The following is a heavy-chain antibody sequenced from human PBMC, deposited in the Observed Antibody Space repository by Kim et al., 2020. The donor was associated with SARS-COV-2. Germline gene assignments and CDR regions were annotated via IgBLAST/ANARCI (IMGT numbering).Heavy chain of an antibody. J-gene: IGHJ6*02. CDR3: ARDGSGYDSYYYGMDV. V-gene: IGHV3-11*01. Sequence: VKGRFTISRDNAKNSLYLQMNSLRAEDTAVYYCARDGSGYDSYYYGMDVWGQGTTVTVSS. D-gene: IGHD5-12*01.